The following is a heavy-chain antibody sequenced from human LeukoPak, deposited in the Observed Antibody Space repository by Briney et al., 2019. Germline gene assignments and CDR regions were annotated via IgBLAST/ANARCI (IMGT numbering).Heavy chain of an antibody. V-gene: IGHV3-23*01. CDR1: GFTFSSYA. CDR3: ASYSYPEWELLGY. CDR2: ISGSGGST. D-gene: IGHD1-26*01. J-gene: IGHJ4*02. Sequence: AGGSLRLSCAASGFTFSSYAMSWVRQAPGKGLEWVSAISGSGGSTYYADSVKGRFTISRDNSKNTLYLQMNSLRSEDTAVYYCASYSYPEWELLGYWGQGTLVTVSS.